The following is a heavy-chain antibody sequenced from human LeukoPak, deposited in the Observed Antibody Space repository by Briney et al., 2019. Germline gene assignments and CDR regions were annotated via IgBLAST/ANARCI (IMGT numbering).Heavy chain of an antibody. J-gene: IGHJ6*03. D-gene: IGHD3-10*01. CDR1: GGSISSYY. CDR2: IYYSGST. CDR3: ARVEEGYGSGRRENYYYYYMDV. V-gene: IGHV4-59*01. Sequence: SETLSLTCTVSGGSISSYYWSWIRQPPGKGLEWIGYIYYSGSTHYNPSLKSRVTISVDTSKNQFSLKLSSVTAADTAVYYCARVEEGYGSGRRENYYYYYMDVWGKGTTVTISS.